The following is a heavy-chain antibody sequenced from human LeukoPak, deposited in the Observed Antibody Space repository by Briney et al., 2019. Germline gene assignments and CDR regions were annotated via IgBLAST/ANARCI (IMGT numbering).Heavy chain of an antibody. CDR2: IYYSGST. V-gene: IGHV4-39*07. CDR1: GDSISSSNYY. CDR3: ARVSGWSNFDY. D-gene: IGHD6-19*01. Sequence: PSETLSLTCTVSGDSISSSNYYWGWIRQPPGKGLQYIGSIYYSGSTNYNPSLKSRVTISVDTSKNQFSLKLSSVTAADTAVYYCARVSGWSNFDYWGQGTLVTVSS. J-gene: IGHJ4*02.